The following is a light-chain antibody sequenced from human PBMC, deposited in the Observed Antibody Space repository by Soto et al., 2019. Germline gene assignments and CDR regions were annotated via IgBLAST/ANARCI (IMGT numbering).Light chain of an antibody. CDR1: QGISSY. V-gene: IGKV1-8*01. Sequence: IRMTQSPSSFSASTGDRVTITCRASQGISSYLAWYQQKPGKAPKLLIYAASTLQSGVPSRFSGSGSGTDFTLTISCLQSEDFANYYCQQYYSYRLTFGGGTKVDIK. CDR2: AAS. CDR3: QQYYSYRLT. J-gene: IGKJ4*01.